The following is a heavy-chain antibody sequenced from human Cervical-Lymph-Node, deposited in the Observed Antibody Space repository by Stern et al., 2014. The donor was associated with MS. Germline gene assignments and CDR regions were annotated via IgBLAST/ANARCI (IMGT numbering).Heavy chain of an antibody. Sequence: VQLVESGPGLVKPSQTLSLTCTVSGGSISSGGYYWSWIRQHPGKGLEWIGDIYYSGSTYYNPSLKSRVTISVDTSKNQFSLKLSSVTAADTAVYYCARDCSGGSCYLGMDVWGQGTTVTVSS. D-gene: IGHD2-15*01. V-gene: IGHV4-31*03. CDR3: ARDCSGGSCYLGMDV. J-gene: IGHJ6*02. CDR2: IYYSGST. CDR1: GGSISSGGYY.